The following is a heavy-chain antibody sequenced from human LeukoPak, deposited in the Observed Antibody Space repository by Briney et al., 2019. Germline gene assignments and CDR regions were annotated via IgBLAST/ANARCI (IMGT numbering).Heavy chain of an antibody. CDR2: IYYSGST. D-gene: IGHD6-19*01. CDR1: GGSISSSSYY. V-gene: IGHV4-39*07. CDR3: ARDQIPPGYSSGWYGDYYYYYGMDV. J-gene: IGHJ6*02. Sequence: SETLSLTCTVSGGSISSSSYYWGWIRQPPGKGLEWIGSIYYSGSTYYNPSLKSRVTISVDTSKNQFSLKLSSVTAADTAVYYCARDQIPPGYSSGWYGDYYYYYGMDVWGQGTTVTVSS.